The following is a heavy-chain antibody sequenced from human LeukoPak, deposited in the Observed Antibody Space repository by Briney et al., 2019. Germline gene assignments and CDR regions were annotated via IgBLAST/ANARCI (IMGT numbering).Heavy chain of an antibody. CDR1: GFTFSSYG. CDR3: AKDRGYFDWLLYPGMDV. Sequence: GGSLRLSCAASGFTFSSYGMHWVRQAPGKGLEWVAVISYDGSNKYYADSVKGRFTISRDNSKNTLYLQMNSLRAEDTAVYYCAKDRGYFDWLLYPGMDVWGQGTTVTVSS. J-gene: IGHJ6*02. CDR2: ISYDGSNK. D-gene: IGHD3-9*01. V-gene: IGHV3-30*18.